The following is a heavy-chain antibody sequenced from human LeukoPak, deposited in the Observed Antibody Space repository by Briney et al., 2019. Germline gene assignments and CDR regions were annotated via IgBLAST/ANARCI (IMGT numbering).Heavy chain of an antibody. CDR3: ARVRCSGGSCPYYYYYYYMDV. J-gene: IGHJ6*03. CDR1: GGSISSDSYY. V-gene: IGHV4-39*07. CDR2: IYYSGRT. Sequence: PSETLSLTCTVSGGSISSDSYYWGWIRQPPGKGLEWIGTIYYSGRTYYNPSLRSRVTIAADTSQNKFSLRLISLTAADTAVYYCARVRCSGGSCPYYYYYYYMDVWGKGTTVTVSS. D-gene: IGHD2-15*01.